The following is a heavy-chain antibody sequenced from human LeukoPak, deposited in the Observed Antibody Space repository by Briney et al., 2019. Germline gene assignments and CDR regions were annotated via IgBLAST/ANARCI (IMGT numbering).Heavy chain of an antibody. D-gene: IGHD3-3*01. CDR3: ARLRPGYDFWSGENWFDP. CDR2: IYTSGST. CDR1: GGSISSYY. V-gene: IGHV4-4*09. Sequence: PSETLSLTCTVSGGSISSYYWSWIRQPPGKGLEWIGYIYTSGSTNYNPSLKSRVIISVDTSKNQFSLKLSSVTAADTAVYYCARLRPGYDFWSGENWFDPWGQGTLVTVSS. J-gene: IGHJ5*02.